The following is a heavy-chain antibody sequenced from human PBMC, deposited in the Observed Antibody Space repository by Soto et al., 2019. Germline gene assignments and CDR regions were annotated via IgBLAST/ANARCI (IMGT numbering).Heavy chain of an antibody. CDR2: IIPIFGTA. D-gene: IGHD3-22*01. CDR1: GGTFSSYA. J-gene: IGHJ4*02. CDR3: ARMGGDHYYDSSGSHLDY. V-gene: IGHV1-69*13. Sequence: SVKVSCKASGGTFSSYAISWVRQAPGQGLEWMGGIIPIFGTANYAQKFQGRVTITADESTSTAYMELSSLRSEDTAVYYCARMGGDHYYDSSGSHLDYWGQGTLVTVSS.